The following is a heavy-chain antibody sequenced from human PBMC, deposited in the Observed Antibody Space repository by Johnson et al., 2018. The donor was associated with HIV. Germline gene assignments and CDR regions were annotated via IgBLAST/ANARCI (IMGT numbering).Heavy chain of an antibody. J-gene: IGHJ3*02. CDR3: ARACRDGYTCDAFDI. CDR2: ISYDGSNK. CDR1: GFTFSSYG. D-gene: IGHD5-24*01. V-gene: IGHV3-33*05. Sequence: QVQLVESGGGVVQPGRSLRVSCAASGFTFSSYGMHWVRQAPGKGLEWVAVISYDGSNKYYADSVKGRLTISRDNSKNTLYLQMNSLRAEDTAVYYCARACRDGYTCDAFDIWGQGTMVTVSS.